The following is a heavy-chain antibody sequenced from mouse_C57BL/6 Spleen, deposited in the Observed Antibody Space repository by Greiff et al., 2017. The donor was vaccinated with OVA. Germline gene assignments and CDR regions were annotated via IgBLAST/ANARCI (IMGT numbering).Heavy chain of an antibody. J-gene: IGHJ1*03. Sequence: EVHLVESGGGLVKPGGSLKLSCAASGFTFSDYGMHWVRQAPEKGLEWVAYLSSGSSTIYYAETVKGRFTISRANAKNTLFLQMTRLRSEDTAMDYCARGRDYWYFDVWGTGTTVTVSS. CDR2: LSSGSSTI. D-gene: IGHD3-1*01. CDR1: GFTFSDYG. V-gene: IGHV5-17*01. CDR3: ARGRDYWYFDV.